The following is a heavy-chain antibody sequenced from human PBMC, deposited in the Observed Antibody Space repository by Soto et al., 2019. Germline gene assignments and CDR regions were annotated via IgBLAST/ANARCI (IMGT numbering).Heavy chain of an antibody. CDR3: ATGREITFDHYGMDV. J-gene: IGHJ6*02. CDR2: IKSKTDGGTT. D-gene: IGHD3-16*01. CDR1: GFTFSNAW. V-gene: IGHV3-15*01. Sequence: GGSLRLSCAASGFTFSNAWMSWVRQAPGKGLEWVGRIKSKTDGGTTDYAAPVKGRFTISRDDSKNALYLQMNSLRSEDTAVYYCATGREITFDHYGMDVWGQGTTVTVSS.